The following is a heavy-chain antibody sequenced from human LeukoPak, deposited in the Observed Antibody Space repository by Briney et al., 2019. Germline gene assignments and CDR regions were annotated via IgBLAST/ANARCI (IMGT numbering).Heavy chain of an antibody. D-gene: IGHD2-2*02. J-gene: IGHJ3*02. CDR2: ISGNGGGS. CDR3: ARGRRGCSSTSCYTVAIAFDI. CDR1: GFTFSNYA. V-gene: IGHV3-23*01. Sequence: GGSLRLSCAASGFTFSNYAMSWVRQAPGKGLEWVSAISGNGGGSYYADSVKGRFTISRDNSKNTLYLQMNSLRAEDTAVYYCARGRRGCSSTSCYTVAIAFDIWGQGTMVTVSS.